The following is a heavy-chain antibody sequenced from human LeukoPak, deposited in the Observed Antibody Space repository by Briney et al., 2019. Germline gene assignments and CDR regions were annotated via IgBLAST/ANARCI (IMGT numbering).Heavy chain of an antibody. CDR2: IYTSGST. CDR1: GGSISSGSYY. Sequence: PSETLSLTCTVSGGSISSGSYYWSWIRQPAGKGLEWIGRIYTSGSTYYNPSLKSRVTISVDTSKNQFSLKLSSVTAADTAVYYCARPCLVPATAADAFDIWGQGTMVTVSS. D-gene: IGHD2-2*01. CDR3: ARPCLVPATAADAFDI. J-gene: IGHJ3*02. V-gene: IGHV4-61*02.